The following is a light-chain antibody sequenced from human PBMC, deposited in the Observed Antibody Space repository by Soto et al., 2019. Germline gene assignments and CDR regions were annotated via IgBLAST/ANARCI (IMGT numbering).Light chain of an antibody. Sequence: MTQSPSSLSASVGDTVTIACRASQSISTYFHWFLQKPGQSPQLLIYLGYTRAPGVPDRFSGTGSGTHFTLEISRVEADDVGVYYCMQTLESRTFGQGTKLEIK. CDR3: MQTLESRT. CDR1: QSISTY. J-gene: IGKJ1*01. CDR2: LGY. V-gene: IGKV2-28*01.